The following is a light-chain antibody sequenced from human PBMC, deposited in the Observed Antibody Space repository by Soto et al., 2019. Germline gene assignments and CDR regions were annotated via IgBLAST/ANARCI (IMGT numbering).Light chain of an antibody. V-gene: IGLV2-14*01. J-gene: IGLJ1*01. CDR1: SSDVGGYNY. CDR2: EVS. Sequence: QSALTQPASVSGSPGQSITISCTGTSSDVGGYNYVSRYQQHPGKAPKLMIYEVSNRPSGVSNRFSGSKSGNTASLTISGLQAEDEADYYCSSYTSSSTLFGTGTKVTVL. CDR3: SSYTSSSTL.